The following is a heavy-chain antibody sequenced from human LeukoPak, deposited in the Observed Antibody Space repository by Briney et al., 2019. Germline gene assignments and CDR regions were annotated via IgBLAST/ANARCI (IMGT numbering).Heavy chain of an antibody. CDR3: ARGLKGRYFDWLLQSRLSVGDY. CDR2: FDPEDGET. CDR1: GYTLTELS. V-gene: IGHV1-24*01. J-gene: IGHJ4*02. D-gene: IGHD3-9*01. Sequence: ASVKVSCKVSGYTLTELSMHWVRQAPGKGLEWMGGFDPEDGETIYAQKFQGRVTMAEDTSTDTAYMELSSLRSEDTAVYYCARGLKGRYFDWLLQSRLSVGDYWGQGTLVTVSS.